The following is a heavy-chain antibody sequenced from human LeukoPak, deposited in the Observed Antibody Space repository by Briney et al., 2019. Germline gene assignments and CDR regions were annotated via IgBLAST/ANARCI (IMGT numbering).Heavy chain of an antibody. Sequence: GGSLRLSCATSGFTFSNHAMHWVRQAAGKGLEWVSAIGTAGDTFYPGSVKGRFTISRDKFKNTVYLQMNSLTAEDTAVYYCAKPGGGYFDSWGQGTLVTVSS. J-gene: IGHJ4*02. D-gene: IGHD3-16*01. CDR3: AKPGGGYFDS. CDR1: GFTFSNHA. V-gene: IGHV3-13*01. CDR2: IGTAGDT.